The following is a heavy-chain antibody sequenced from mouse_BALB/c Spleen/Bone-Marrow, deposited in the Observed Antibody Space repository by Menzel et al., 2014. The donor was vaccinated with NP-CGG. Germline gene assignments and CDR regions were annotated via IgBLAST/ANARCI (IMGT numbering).Heavy chain of an antibody. J-gene: IGHJ4*01. V-gene: IGHV1-9*01. CDR1: GYTFSSYW. Sequence: VQLQQSGTELMKPGASMKISCKATGYTFSSYWIGWVKQRPGHGLEWIGEILPGSGSTNYNEKFKGKATFTADTSSKTAYMQLSSLTSEDSAVYYCARSRAMDYWGQGTSVTVSS. CDR2: ILPGSGST. CDR3: ARSRAMDY.